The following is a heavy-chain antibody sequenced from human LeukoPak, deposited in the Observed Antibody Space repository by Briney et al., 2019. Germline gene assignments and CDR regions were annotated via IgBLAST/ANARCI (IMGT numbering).Heavy chain of an antibody. CDR1: GFTFSSYD. D-gene: IGHD2-15*01. CDR2: IRPSGDNT. CDR3: ARVAGWHWFDP. V-gene: IGHV3-23*01. J-gene: IGHJ5*02. Sequence: GGSLRLSCAASGFTFSSYDMTWVRQAPGRGLEWFSSIRPSGDNTYYGDSVKGRFTISRDNSKNTVYLQLNNMTVDDTAVYYCARVAGWHWFDPWGQGTLVTVSS.